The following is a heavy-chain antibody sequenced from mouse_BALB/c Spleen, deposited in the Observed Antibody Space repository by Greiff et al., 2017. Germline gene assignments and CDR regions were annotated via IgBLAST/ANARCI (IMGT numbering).Heavy chain of an antibody. Sequence: VQVVESGAELVRPGSSVKISCKASGYAFSSYWMNWVKQRPGQGLEWIGQIYPGDGDTNYNGKFKGKATLTADKSSSTAYMQLSSLTSEDSAVYFCARGGVYDDYWGQGTTLTVSS. D-gene: IGHD2-12*01. V-gene: IGHV1-80*01. CDR3: ARGGVYDDY. CDR1: GYAFSSYW. J-gene: IGHJ2*01. CDR2: IYPGDGDT.